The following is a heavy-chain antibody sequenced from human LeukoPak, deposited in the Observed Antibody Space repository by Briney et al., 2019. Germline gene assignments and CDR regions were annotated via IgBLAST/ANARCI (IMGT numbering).Heavy chain of an antibody. J-gene: IGHJ4*02. D-gene: IGHD5-18*01. V-gene: IGHV3-49*04. CDR1: GFSFGDYT. CDR3: IRDVPSGGYSHGCFDY. CDR2: IRTKVYGGTT. Sequence: PGRSLRLSCTGSGFSFGDYTITWVHQAPGKGLEWLGFIRTKVYGGTTEYAASVKGRFTISRDDFKSIAHLQMNSLKIEDTALYLCIRDVPSGGYSHGCFDYWGQGTLVTVSS.